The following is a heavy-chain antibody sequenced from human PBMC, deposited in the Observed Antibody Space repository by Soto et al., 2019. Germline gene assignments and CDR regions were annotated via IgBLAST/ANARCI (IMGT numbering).Heavy chain of an antibody. CDR3: ARGIVEMATPFYYYYYGMDV. V-gene: IGHV1-46*01. Sequence: ASVKVSCKASGYTFTSYYMHWVRQAPGQGLEWMGIINPSGGSTSYAQKFQGRVTMTRDTSTSTVYMELSSLRSEDTAVYYCARGIVEMATPFYYYYYGMDVWGQGTTVTVSS. J-gene: IGHJ6*02. CDR1: GYTFTSYY. D-gene: IGHD5-12*01. CDR2: INPSGGST.